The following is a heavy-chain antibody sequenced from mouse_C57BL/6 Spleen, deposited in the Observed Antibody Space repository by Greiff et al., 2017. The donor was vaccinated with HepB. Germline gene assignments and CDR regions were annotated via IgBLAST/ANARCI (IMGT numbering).Heavy chain of an antibody. CDR3: ARGTEGGFDY. CDR1: GFTFSSYG. V-gene: IGHV5-6*01. CDR2: ISSGGSYT. J-gene: IGHJ2*01. D-gene: IGHD3-3*01. Sequence: EVQLVESGGDLVKPGGSLKLSCAASGFTFSSYGMSWVRQTPDKRLEWVATISSGGSYTYYPDSVKGRFTISRDNAKNTLYLQRSSLKSEDTAMDYCARGTEGGFDYWGQGTTLTVSS.